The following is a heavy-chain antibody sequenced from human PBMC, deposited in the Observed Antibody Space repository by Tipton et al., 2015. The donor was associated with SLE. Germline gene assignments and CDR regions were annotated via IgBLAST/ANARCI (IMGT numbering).Heavy chain of an antibody. CDR1: GDSISNVNYY. Sequence: TLSLTCTVSGDSISNVNYYWNWLRQRPGKGLEWIGYVYYSGNTLYNPSLRSRVTMSLDTSKNQFSLKLSSVTAADTAVYYCARGSCSGGVCYIDYWGQGTLVTVSS. V-gene: IGHV4-30-4*08. CDR2: VYYSGNT. J-gene: IGHJ4*02. D-gene: IGHD2-8*02. CDR3: ARGSCSGGVCYIDY.